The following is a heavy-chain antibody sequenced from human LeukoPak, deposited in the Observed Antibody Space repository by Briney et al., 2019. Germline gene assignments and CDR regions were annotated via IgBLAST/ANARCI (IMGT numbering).Heavy chain of an antibody. CDR1: GFTFSSYA. CDR2: ISYDGSNK. Sequence: PGGSLRLSCAASGFTFSSYAMHWVRQAPGEGLEWVALISYDGSNKYYADSVKGRFTISRDNSKNTLYLQVNRLRAEDTAVFYFARGIYYYDSSDAWYYFDYWGQGTLVTVSS. V-gene: IGHV3-30*04. CDR3: ARGIYYYDSSDAWYYFDY. J-gene: IGHJ4*02. D-gene: IGHD3-22*01.